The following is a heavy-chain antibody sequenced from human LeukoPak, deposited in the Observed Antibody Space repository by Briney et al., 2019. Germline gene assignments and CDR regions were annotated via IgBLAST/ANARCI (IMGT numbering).Heavy chain of an antibody. D-gene: IGHD4-23*01. CDR2: ICTGGST. J-gene: IGHJ4*02. CDR3: VRVIGGNYGGDY. Sequence: GGSLRLSCAVSGFTVSSNYMSWVRQAPGKGLDWVSTICTGGSTYYADSVKGRFTISRDKSKNTLYLQMNSLRVEDTALYYCVRVIGGNYGGDYWGQGTLVTVSS. CDR1: GFTVSSNY. V-gene: IGHV3-53*01.